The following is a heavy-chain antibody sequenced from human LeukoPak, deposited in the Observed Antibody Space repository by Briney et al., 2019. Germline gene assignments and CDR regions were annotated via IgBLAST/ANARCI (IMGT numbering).Heavy chain of an antibody. J-gene: IGHJ4*02. CDR3: AKADIVLMVYAIRGPFDY. D-gene: IGHD2-8*01. CDR2: ISYDGSNK. V-gene: IGHV3-30*18. Sequence: GGSLRLSCAASGFTFSSYGMHWVRQAPGKGLEWVAVISYDGSNKYYADSVKGRFTISRDNSKNTLYLQMNSLRAEDTAVYYCAKADIVLMVYAIRGPFDYWGQGTLVTVSS. CDR1: GFTFSSYG.